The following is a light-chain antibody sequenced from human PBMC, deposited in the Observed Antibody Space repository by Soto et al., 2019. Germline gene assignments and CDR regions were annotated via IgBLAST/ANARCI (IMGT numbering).Light chain of an antibody. CDR3: QQRTTWRT. V-gene: IGKV3-11*01. CDR2: DVS. J-gene: IGKJ4*01. Sequence: EIVLTQSPATLSLSPGDRATLSCRASQSVTSSFAWFQQKPGQAPRPLIYDVSRRATAIPARFSGSGSGTDFTLTISSLEPEDFAVYYCQQRTTWRTFGGGTKVEIK. CDR1: QSVTSS.